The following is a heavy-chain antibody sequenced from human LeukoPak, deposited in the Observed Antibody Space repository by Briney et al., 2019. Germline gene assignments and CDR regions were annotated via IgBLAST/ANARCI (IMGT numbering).Heavy chain of an antibody. Sequence: GGSLRLSCAASGFTVSSNYMSWVRQAPGKGLEWVSVIYSGGSTYYADSVKGRFTISRDNSKNPLYLQMSSLRAEDTAVYYCARASSGYSYGHYFDYWGQGTLVTVSS. CDR2: IYSGGST. V-gene: IGHV3-66*02. CDR1: GFTVSSNY. CDR3: ARASSGYSYGHYFDY. J-gene: IGHJ4*02. D-gene: IGHD5-18*01.